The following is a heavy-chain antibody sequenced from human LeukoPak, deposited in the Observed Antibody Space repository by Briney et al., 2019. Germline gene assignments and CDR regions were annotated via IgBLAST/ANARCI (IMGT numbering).Heavy chain of an antibody. CDR3: ARVGYYDSSAAPDY. Sequence: GGSLRLSCAASGFMFSSNWMSWVRQAPGKGLEWVSSISSSSSYIYYADSVKGRFTISRDNAKNSLYLQMNSLRAEDTAVYYCARVGYYDSSAAPDYWGQGTLVTVSS. CDR1: GFMFSSNW. V-gene: IGHV3-21*01. J-gene: IGHJ4*02. CDR2: ISSSSSYI. D-gene: IGHD3-22*01.